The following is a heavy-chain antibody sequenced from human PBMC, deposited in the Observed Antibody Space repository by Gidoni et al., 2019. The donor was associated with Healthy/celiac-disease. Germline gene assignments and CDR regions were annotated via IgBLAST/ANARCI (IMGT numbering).Heavy chain of an antibody. CDR3: ARLDGPSGGSGFVDY. Sequence: EVQLVESGGGLFKPGGSLRLSCAASGFTFSSYSMNWVRQAPGKGLEWVSSISSSSSYIYYADSVKGRFTISRDNAKNSLYLQMNSLRAEDTAVYYCARLDGPSGGSGFVDYWGQGTLVTVSS. V-gene: IGHV3-21*01. D-gene: IGHD3-10*01. J-gene: IGHJ4*02. CDR2: ISSSSSYI. CDR1: GFTFSSYS.